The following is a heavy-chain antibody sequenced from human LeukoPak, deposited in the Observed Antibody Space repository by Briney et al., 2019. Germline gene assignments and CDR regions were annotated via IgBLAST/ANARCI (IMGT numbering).Heavy chain of an antibody. CDR1: GYSISSGYY. V-gene: IGHV4-4*07. D-gene: IGHD6-13*01. CDR2: FSTSGSA. J-gene: IGHJ4*02. CDR3: AGGSWYSLDY. Sequence: SETLSLTCTVSGYSISSGYYWGWIRQPAGEGLEWIGRFSTSGSANYNPSLKSRLTMSIDTSKNQFSLNLTSVTAADTAVYYCAGGSWYSLDYWGQGTLVTVSS.